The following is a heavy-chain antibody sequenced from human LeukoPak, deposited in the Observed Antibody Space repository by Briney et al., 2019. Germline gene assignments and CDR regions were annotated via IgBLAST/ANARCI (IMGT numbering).Heavy chain of an antibody. D-gene: IGHD3-10*01. Sequence: GGSLRLSCAASGFRFSTYALTWVRQAPGKGLEWVSTISDGGTDTYYGDSVKGRFTISRDDSENTLFLQMNSLRADDTAVYFCAKRLWSGEIPYRGQGTLVTVSS. CDR2: ISDGGTDT. CDR1: GFRFSTYA. V-gene: IGHV3-23*01. CDR3: AKRLWSGEIPY. J-gene: IGHJ4*02.